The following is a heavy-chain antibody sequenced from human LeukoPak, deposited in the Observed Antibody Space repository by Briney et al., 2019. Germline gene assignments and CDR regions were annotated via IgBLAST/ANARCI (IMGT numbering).Heavy chain of an antibody. Sequence: SVNVSCKASGGSFSSYAISWVRQGPGQGLEWMGRVIPFFGTSNYAQKFQGRVTITTDESTTTVYMELSGLRFDDTAIYYCVRDSVTSANYWGQGTQVAVSS. CDR1: GGSFSSYA. D-gene: IGHD4-17*01. V-gene: IGHV1-69*05. CDR2: VIPFFGTS. J-gene: IGHJ4*02. CDR3: VRDSVTSANY.